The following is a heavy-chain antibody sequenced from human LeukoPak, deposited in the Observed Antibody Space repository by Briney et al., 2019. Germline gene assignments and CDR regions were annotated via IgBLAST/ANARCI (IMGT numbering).Heavy chain of an antibody. Sequence: GGSLRLSCAASGSTFSNYAMSWVRQAPGKGLEWVSGISGSGASTYYPDSMKGRFTISRDNSKNTLYLQMNSLRAEDTAVYYCAKDRWELLLLIGYWGQGTLVTVSS. J-gene: IGHJ4*02. CDR3: AKDRWELLLLIGY. D-gene: IGHD1-26*01. CDR2: ISGSGAST. CDR1: GSTFSNYA. V-gene: IGHV3-23*01.